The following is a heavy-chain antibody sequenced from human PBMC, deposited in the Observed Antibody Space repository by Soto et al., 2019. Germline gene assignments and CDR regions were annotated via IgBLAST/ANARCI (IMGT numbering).Heavy chain of an antibody. CDR1: GFTFSSYG. V-gene: IGHV3-30*18. J-gene: IGHJ4*02. Sequence: PGGSLRLSCAASGFTFSSYGMHWVRQAPGKGLEWVAVISYDGSNKYYADSVKGRFTISRDNSKNTLYLQMNSLRAEDTAVCYSAKLLQPSSGGSSGQTFDYWGQGTLVTVSS. D-gene: IGHD6-19*01. CDR2: ISYDGSNK. CDR3: AKLLQPSSGGSSGQTFDY.